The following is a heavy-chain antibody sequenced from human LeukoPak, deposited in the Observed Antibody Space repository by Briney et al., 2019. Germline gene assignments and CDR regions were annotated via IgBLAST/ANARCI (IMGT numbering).Heavy chain of an antibody. Sequence: SETLSLTCTVSGGSISSSSYYWGWIRQPPGKGLEWIGSIYYSGSTYYNPSLKSRVTISADTSKNQFSLKLSSVTAADTAVYYCASSGEPLFDYWGQGTLVTVSS. D-gene: IGHD6-19*01. J-gene: IGHJ4*02. CDR2: IYYSGST. CDR1: GGSISSSSYY. CDR3: ASSGEPLFDY. V-gene: IGHV4-39*01.